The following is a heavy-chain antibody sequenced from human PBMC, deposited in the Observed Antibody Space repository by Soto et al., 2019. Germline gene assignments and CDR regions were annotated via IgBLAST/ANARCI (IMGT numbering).Heavy chain of an antibody. CDR1: GGSISSSSYY. J-gene: IGHJ6*02. CDR3: V. Sequence: SETLSLTCTVSGGSISSSSYYWGWIRQPPGKGLEWIGSIYYSGSTYYNPSLKSRVTISVDTSKNQFSLKLSSVTAPAGYYGMDVWGQGTTVTVSS. V-gene: IGHV4-39*01. CDR2: IYYSGST.